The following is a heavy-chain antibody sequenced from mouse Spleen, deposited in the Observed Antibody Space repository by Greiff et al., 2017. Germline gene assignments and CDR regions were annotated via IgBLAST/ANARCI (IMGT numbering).Heavy chain of an antibody. Sequence: EVKLVESGGGLVKPGGSLKLSCAASGFTFSSYAMSWVRQTPEKRLEWVATISSGGSYTYYPDSVKGRFTISRDNAKNTLYLQMSSLRSEDTAMYYCARGEKLFFDYWGQGTTLTVSS. CDR1: GFTFSSYA. J-gene: IGHJ2*01. D-gene: IGHD4-1*01. CDR2: ISSGGSYT. CDR3: ARGEKLFFDY. V-gene: IGHV5-9-3*01.